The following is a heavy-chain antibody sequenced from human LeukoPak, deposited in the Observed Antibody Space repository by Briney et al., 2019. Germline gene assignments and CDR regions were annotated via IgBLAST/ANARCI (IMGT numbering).Heavy chain of an antibody. Sequence: PSETLSLTCTVSGGSISSYYWSWLRQPPGKGLEWIGYVYSSGNTNYNPSLKTRVTISVDTSMNQFSLNLSSVTAADTAAYYCARLHGGKGQYYFDYWGQGTLVTASS. V-gene: IGHV4-4*09. CDR2: VYSSGNT. CDR1: GGSISSYY. CDR3: ARLHGGKGQYYFDY. D-gene: IGHD4-23*01. J-gene: IGHJ4*02.